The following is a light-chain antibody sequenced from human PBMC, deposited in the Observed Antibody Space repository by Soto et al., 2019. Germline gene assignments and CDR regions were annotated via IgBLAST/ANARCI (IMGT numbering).Light chain of an antibody. V-gene: IGKV1-12*01. Sequence: DLPMTQSPSSVSASVGDRVTITCRASQGISSWLAWYQKKPGKATKLLIYAASSLQSGVPSRFSGSGAGTDFTLTISSRQPEVFATYCCQQANSFPFTFGPGTKVDIK. CDR2: AAS. J-gene: IGKJ3*01. CDR1: QGISSW. CDR3: QQANSFPFT.